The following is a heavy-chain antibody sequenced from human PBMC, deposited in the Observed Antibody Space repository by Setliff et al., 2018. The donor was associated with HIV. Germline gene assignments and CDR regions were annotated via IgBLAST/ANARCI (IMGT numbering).Heavy chain of an antibody. Sequence: ASVKVSCKASGYTFNNYGISWVRQAPGQGLEWMGWINTHSGYTNYAQNVQGRVTVTMDTSTSTAYMELRSLKSDDTAVYYCARDGRYSFGYNWFDPWGQGTLVTVSS. J-gene: IGHJ5*02. CDR2: INTHSGYT. CDR3: ARDGRYSFGYNWFDP. CDR1: GYTFNNYG. V-gene: IGHV1-18*01. D-gene: IGHD5-18*01.